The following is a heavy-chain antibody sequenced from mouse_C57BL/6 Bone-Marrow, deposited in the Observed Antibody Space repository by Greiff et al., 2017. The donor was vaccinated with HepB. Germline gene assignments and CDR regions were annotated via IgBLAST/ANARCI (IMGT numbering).Heavy chain of an antibody. CDR1: GFTFSDYG. J-gene: IGHJ4*01. Sequence: EVMLVESGGGLVQPGGSLKLSCAASGFTFSDYGMAWVRQAPRKGPEWVAFISNLAYSIYYADTVTGRFTISRENAKNTLYLEMSSLRSEDTAMYYCAALRRDAMDYWGQGTSVTVSS. CDR2: ISNLAYSI. D-gene: IGHD1-2*01. V-gene: IGHV5-15*01. CDR3: AALRRDAMDY.